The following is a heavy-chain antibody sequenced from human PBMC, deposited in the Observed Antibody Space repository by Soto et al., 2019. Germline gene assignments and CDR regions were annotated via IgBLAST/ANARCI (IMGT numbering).Heavy chain of an antibody. CDR2: IIPMFGTT. V-gene: IGHV1-69*06. CDR1: GGTFSTYA. Sequence: QVQLVQSGAEVKKPGSSVKVSCKASGGTFSTYAISWVQQAPGQGLEWMGGIIPMFGTTNYAQKFQGRVTLTADKSTSTAYMELSSLRSEDTAVYYCSRGDIVIVPAAIGFQVGVGVWGQGTTVTVSS. J-gene: IGHJ6*02. CDR3: SRGDIVIVPAAIGFQVGVGV. D-gene: IGHD2-2*02.